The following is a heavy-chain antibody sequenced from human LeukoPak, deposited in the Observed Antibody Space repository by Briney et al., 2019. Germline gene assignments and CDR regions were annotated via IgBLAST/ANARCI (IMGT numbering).Heavy chain of an antibody. CDR1: GYTLTELS. J-gene: IGHJ3*02. D-gene: IGHD2-21*02. V-gene: IGHV1-24*01. CDR3: ARDFRGPGDPEAFDI. Sequence: ASVKVSCKVSGYTLTELSMHWVRQAPGKGLEWMGGFDPEDGETIYAQKFQGRVTMTEDTSTDTAYMELSGLRSDDTAVYYCARDFRGPGDPEAFDIWGQGTMVTVSS. CDR2: FDPEDGET.